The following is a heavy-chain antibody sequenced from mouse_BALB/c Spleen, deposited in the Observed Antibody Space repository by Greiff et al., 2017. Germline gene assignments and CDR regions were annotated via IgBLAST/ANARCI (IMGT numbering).Heavy chain of an antibody. D-gene: IGHD2-10*02. J-gene: IGHJ3*01. CDR2: IWSGGST. CDR3: ARAMYGNYQAWFAY. CDR1: GFSLTSYG. Sequence: QVQLKQSGPGLVQPSQSLSITCTVSGFSLTSYGVHWVRQSPGKGLEWLGVIWSGGSTDYNAAFISRLSISKDNSKSQVFFKMNSLQANDTAIYYCARAMYGNYQAWFAYWGQGTLVTVSA. V-gene: IGHV2-2*02.